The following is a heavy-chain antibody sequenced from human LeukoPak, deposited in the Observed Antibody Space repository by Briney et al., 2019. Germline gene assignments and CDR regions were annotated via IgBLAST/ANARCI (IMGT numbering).Heavy chain of an antibody. CDR2: ISSSGNVI. CDR1: GFTFSRYE. D-gene: IGHD5-18*01. Sequence: GGSLRLSCAASGFTFSRYEINWVRQAPGKGLEWISYISSSGNVIYYADSVRGRFTISRGNAKNSLHLQMNSLRAEDTAVYYCVRDHSGYSYGYLYWGQGTLVTVSS. V-gene: IGHV3-48*03. J-gene: IGHJ4*02. CDR3: VRDHSGYSYGYLY.